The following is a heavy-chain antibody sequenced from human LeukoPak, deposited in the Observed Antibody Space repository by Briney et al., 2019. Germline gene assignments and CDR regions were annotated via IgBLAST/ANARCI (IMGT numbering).Heavy chain of an antibody. CDR1: GYTFTGYY. CDR3: ARDYCSSTSCYFVSYYFDY. V-gene: IGHV1-2*04. Sequence: ASVKVSCKASGYTFTGYYMHWVRQAPGQGLEWMGWINPNSGGTNYAQKFQGWVTMTRDTSISTAYMELSRLRSDDTAVYYCARDYCSSTSCYFVSYYFDYWGQGTLVTVSS. D-gene: IGHD2-2*01. CDR2: INPNSGGT. J-gene: IGHJ4*02.